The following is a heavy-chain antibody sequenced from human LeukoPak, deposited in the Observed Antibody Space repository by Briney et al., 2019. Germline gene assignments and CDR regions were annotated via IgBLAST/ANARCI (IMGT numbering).Heavy chain of an antibody. D-gene: IGHD3-16*01. J-gene: IGHJ6*02. CDR3: TKRVVPAGSSGGDHYALDV. V-gene: IGHV3-33*06. Sequence: XXVXQXXXXXXXXXAXXWYAGSNKNYVDSVKGRFTISRDNSKNTLFLDMNSLRVEDTGVYFCTKRVVPAGSSGGDHYALDVWGQGTTVTVSS. CDR2: XWYAGSNK.